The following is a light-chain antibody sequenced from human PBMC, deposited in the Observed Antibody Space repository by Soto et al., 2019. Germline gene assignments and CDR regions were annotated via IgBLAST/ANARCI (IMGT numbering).Light chain of an antibody. CDR1: QSISSW. CDR2: KAS. Sequence: DIQMTQSPSILSASVGDRVTITCRAIQSISSWLAWYQQKPGKAPNLLIYKASHLENGVPSRFSGSGSGTEFTLTISSLQPDDFATYYCQHYNSYSEAFGQGTKVDI. J-gene: IGKJ1*01. CDR3: QHYNSYSEA. V-gene: IGKV1-5*03.